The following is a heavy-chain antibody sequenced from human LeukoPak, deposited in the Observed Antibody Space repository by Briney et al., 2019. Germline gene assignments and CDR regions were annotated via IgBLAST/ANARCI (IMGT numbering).Heavy chain of an antibody. CDR1: GGSISSSSYY. J-gene: IGHJ3*02. CDR2: IYYSGST. Sequence: SETLSLTCTVSGGSISSSSYYWDWIRQPPGKGLEWIGNIYYSGSTYYNPSLKSRVTISVDTSKNQFSLKLSSVTAADTAMYYCARPQDFGLTGMNAFDIWGQGTMVTVSS. V-gene: IGHV4-39*07. CDR3: ARPQDFGLTGMNAFDI. D-gene: IGHD7-27*01.